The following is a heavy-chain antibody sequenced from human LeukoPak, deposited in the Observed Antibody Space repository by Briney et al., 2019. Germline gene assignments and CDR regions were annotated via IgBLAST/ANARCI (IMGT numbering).Heavy chain of an antibody. CDR1: GFTFSSYA. V-gene: IGHV3-23*01. Sequence: GGSLRLSCAASGFTFSSYAMSWVRQAPGKGREWVSAISGSGGSTYYADSVKGGFTISRDNSKNTLYLQMNSLRAEDTAVYYCAKVPYYDFWSGYAYYFDYWGQGTLVTVSS. CDR2: ISGSGGST. CDR3: AKVPYYDFWSGYAYYFDY. D-gene: IGHD3-3*01. J-gene: IGHJ4*02.